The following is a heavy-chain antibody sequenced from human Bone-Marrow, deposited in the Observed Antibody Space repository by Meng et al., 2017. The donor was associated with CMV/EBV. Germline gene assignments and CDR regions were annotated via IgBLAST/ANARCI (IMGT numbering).Heavy chain of an antibody. J-gene: IGHJ4*02. CDR2: ISSSSSYI. Sequence: GGSLRLSCAASGFTFSSYSMNWVRQAPGKGLEWVSSISSSSSYIYYADSVKGRFTISRDNAKNSVYLQMDSLRPEDTAVYYCAREEDLVPGYWGQGTLVTVSS. CDR3: AREEDLVPGY. D-gene: IGHD2-8*02. V-gene: IGHV3-21*04. CDR1: GFTFSSYS.